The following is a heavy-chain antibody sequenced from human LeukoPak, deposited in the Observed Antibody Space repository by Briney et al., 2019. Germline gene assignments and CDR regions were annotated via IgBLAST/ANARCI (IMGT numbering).Heavy chain of an antibody. Sequence: GGSLTLSCAASGFTFSSYSMNWVRQAPGKGLEWVSYISSSSSTIYHADSVKGRFTVSRDNAKNSLYLQMNSLRAEDTAVYYCARACGGDGYGRWGPFDYWGQGPLATVSS. V-gene: IGHV3-48*01. CDR3: ARACGGDGYGRWGPFDY. J-gene: IGHJ4*02. CDR2: ISSSSSTI. CDR1: GFTFSSYS. D-gene: IGHD2-21*02.